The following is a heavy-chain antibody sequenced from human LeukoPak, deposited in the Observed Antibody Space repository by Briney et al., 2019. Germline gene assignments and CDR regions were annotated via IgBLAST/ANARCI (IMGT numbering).Heavy chain of an antibody. V-gene: IGHV3-30*02. CDR3: AKDPPSSSYYYYCMDV. J-gene: IGHJ6*03. Sequence: GGSLRLSCAASGFSVSSNYMNWVRQAPGKGLEWVAFIRYDGSNKYYADSVKGRFTISRDNSKNTLYLQMNSLRAEDTAVYYCAKDPPSSSYYYYCMDVWGKGTTVTVSS. CDR1: GFSVSSNY. D-gene: IGHD6-13*01. CDR2: IRYDGSNK.